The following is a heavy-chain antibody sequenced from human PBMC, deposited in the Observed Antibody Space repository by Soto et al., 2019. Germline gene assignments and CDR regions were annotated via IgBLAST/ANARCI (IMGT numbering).Heavy chain of an antibody. J-gene: IGHJ4*02. V-gene: IGHV3-74*01. D-gene: IGHD3-3*01. CDR3: ARVNRDPFAVFGVVIPGLAY. Sequence: EVQLVESGGGLVQPGGSLRLSCAASGFTFSSYWMHWVRQAPGKGLVWVSHINSVGGITNYADSVKGRFTISRDNAKNTLSLQMTGLGAEDTAVYYCARVNRDPFAVFGVVIPGLAYWGQGTLVTVSS. CDR1: GFTFSSYW. CDR2: INSVGGIT.